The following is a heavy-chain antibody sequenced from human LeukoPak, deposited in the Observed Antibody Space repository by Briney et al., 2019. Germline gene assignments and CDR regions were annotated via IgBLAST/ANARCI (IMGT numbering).Heavy chain of an antibody. Sequence: SETLSLTCTVSGGSISSSSYYWGWIRQPPGKGLEWIGSICCSGSTYYNPSLKSLVTISVDTSKNQFSLKLSSVTAADTAVYYCARVKVAVAGYVFDYWGQGTLVTVSS. J-gene: IGHJ4*02. CDR2: ICCSGST. D-gene: IGHD6-19*01. CDR3: ARVKVAVAGYVFDY. CDR1: GGSISSSSYY. V-gene: IGHV4-39*07.